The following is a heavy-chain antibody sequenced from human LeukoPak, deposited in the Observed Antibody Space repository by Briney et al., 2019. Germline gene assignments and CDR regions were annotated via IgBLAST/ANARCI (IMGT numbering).Heavy chain of an antibody. J-gene: IGHJ4*02. V-gene: IGHV3-7*03. Sequence: GGSLRLSCAASGFTFSSYAMNWVRQAPGKGLEWVANIKGDGSYKYYVDSVKGRFTISRDNAKSSLYLQMNTLRAEDTAVYYCATSSDSSGNDWGQGTLVTVSS. CDR1: GFTFSSYA. CDR3: ATSSDSSGND. CDR2: IKGDGSYK. D-gene: IGHD3-22*01.